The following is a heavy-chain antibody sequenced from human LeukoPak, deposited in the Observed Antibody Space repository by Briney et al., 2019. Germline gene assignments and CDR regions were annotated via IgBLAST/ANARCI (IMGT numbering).Heavy chain of an antibody. CDR3: ARVTGNARDYYDSSGYLYYFDY. CDR2: INHSGST. V-gene: IGHV4-34*01. CDR1: GGSFSGYY. D-gene: IGHD3-22*01. J-gene: IGHJ4*02. Sequence: PSETLSLTCAVYGGSFSGYYWSWIRQPPGKGLEWIGEINHSGSTNYNPSLKSRVTISVDTSKNQFSLKLSSVTAADTAVYYCARVTGNARDYYDSSGYLYYFDYWGQGTLVTVSS.